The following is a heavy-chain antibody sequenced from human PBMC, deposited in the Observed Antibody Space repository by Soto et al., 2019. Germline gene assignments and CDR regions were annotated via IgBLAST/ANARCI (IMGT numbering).Heavy chain of an antibody. D-gene: IGHD1-26*01. Sequence: QVQLQESGPGLVKPSQTLSLTCTVSGGSVTSGGYYWTWIRQHPGKGLEWIGYIHNSGSTYYNPSLNRRINTSVDTAMNPISLTLSFVTAADTAVYYCARNRSDLTGYYSYGMDVWGQGTTVSVSS. CDR1: GGSVTSGGYY. CDR2: IHNSGST. CDR3: ARNRSDLTGYYSYGMDV. J-gene: IGHJ6*02. V-gene: IGHV4-31*03.